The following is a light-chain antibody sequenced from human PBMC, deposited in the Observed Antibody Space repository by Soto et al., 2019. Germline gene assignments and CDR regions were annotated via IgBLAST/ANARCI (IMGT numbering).Light chain of an antibody. CDR3: KQSYSTPT. V-gene: IGKV1-39*01. J-gene: IGKJ5*01. CDR2: AAS. CDR1: QSISSY. Sequence: DIQMTQSPSSLSASVGDRVTITCRASQSISSYLNWYQQKPGKAPKLLIYAASSLQSGVPSRFSGSGSGTDFTLNISSLQPEDFATYYCKQSYSTPTFGQGTRLEIK.